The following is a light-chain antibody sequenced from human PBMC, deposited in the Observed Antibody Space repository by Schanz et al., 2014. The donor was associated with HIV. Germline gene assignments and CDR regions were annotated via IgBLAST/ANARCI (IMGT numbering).Light chain of an antibody. Sequence: QSALTQPPSVSGSPGQSVTISCTGTSSDVGSYNCVSWYQQPPGTAPKLMIFEVSNRPSGVPDRFSGSKSGNTASLTISGLQTEDEADYYCCSYAGSYTWVFGGGTKLTVL. CDR2: EVS. CDR1: SSDVGSYNC. CDR3: CSYAGSYTWV. V-gene: IGLV2-18*02. J-gene: IGLJ3*02.